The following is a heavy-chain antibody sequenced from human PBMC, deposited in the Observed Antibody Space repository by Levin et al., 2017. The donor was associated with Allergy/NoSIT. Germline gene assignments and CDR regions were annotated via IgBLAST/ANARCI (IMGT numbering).Heavy chain of an antibody. CDR2: ISGNNGNT. J-gene: IGHJ4*02. CDR1: GFTFSDYA. Sequence: GESLKISCEASGFTFSDYAMTWVRQAPGKGLEWVSGISGNNGNTYYTESVRGRFTISRDNSKSTLYLQMNSLRAEDTAVYYCVKIPYYDILTGYYLGNSYFDYWGQGTLVTVSS. D-gene: IGHD3-9*01. V-gene: IGHV3-23*01. CDR3: VKIPYYDILTGYYLGNSYFDY.